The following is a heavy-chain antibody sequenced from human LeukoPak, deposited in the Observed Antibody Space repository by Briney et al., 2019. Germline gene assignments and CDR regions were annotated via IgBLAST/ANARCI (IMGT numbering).Heavy chain of an antibody. CDR1: GFTFSDYY. V-gene: IGHV3-11*01. Sequence: GGSLRLSCAASGFTFSDYYMSWIRQAPGKGLEWVSYISSSGSTIYYADSVKGRFTISRDNAKNSLYLQMNSLRAEDTAVYYCARDPRSYGFKDYYYYGMDVWGQGTTVTVSS. CDR3: ARDPRSYGFKDYYYYGMDV. D-gene: IGHD5-18*01. CDR2: ISSSGSTI. J-gene: IGHJ6*02.